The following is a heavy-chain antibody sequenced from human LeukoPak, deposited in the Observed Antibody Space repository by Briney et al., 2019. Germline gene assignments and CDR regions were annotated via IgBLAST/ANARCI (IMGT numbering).Heavy chain of an antibody. CDR2: INPSGDST. Sequence: GASVKVSCKASGYTFTSYYMHWVRQAPGQGLEWMGIINPSGDSTSYAQKFQGRVTMTRDTSTSTVYMELSSLRSEDTAVYYCARSHCSGGSCYLTPFDYWGQGTLVTVSS. CDR1: GYTFTSYY. CDR3: ARSHCSGGSCYLTPFDY. D-gene: IGHD2-15*01. J-gene: IGHJ4*02. V-gene: IGHV1-46*01.